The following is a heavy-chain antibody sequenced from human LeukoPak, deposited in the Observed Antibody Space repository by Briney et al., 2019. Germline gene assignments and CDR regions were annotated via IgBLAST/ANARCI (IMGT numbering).Heavy chain of an antibody. CDR3: ASNWSDFDY. D-gene: IGHD1-1*01. CDR2: IYEGETT. Sequence: SETLSLTCTVSGYFITTGHYWGWARQPPGKGLEWIGSIYEGETTYYNPSLKTRLTISLDRSKNQFSLKLSSVTAADTAVYYCASNWSDFDYWGPGILVTVSP. V-gene: IGHV4-38-2*02. J-gene: IGHJ4*02. CDR1: GYFITTGHY.